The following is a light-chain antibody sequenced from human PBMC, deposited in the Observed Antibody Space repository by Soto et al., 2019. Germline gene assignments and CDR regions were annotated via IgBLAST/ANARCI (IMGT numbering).Light chain of an antibody. CDR1: QYVGSDF. V-gene: IGKV3-20*01. CDR2: GAS. Sequence: DIVLTQSPGTLSLSPGERATLSCRASQYVGSDFLAWYQHKPGQAPRLLIHGASSRATGIPDRFSGSVSGTEFTLTISSLQAEDVAVYYCQQHYSTPLTFGQGTRLEIK. J-gene: IGKJ5*01. CDR3: QQHYSTPLT.